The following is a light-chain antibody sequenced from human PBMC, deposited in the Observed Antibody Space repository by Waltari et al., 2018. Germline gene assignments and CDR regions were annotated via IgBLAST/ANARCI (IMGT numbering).Light chain of an antibody. CDR2: STY. J-gene: IGKJ4*01. V-gene: IGKV3-20*01. CDR1: QTVSSIA. Sequence: EIVSTQSPGTLSCSPGDSATLSCRAGQTVSSIALTWYQQKPGQAPRVLIYSTYNRATGIPDRFSGSGSGTDFTLTINRLAPEDFAMYYCQQYDSIVVTFGGGTKVEI. CDR3: QQYDSIVVT.